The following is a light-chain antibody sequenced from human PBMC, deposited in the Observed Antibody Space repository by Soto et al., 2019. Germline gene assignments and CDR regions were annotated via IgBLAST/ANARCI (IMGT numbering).Light chain of an antibody. V-gene: IGKV3-11*01. CDR2: DAS. Sequence: EIVLTQSPATLSLSPGERATLSCRASQSVSSYLAWYQQKPGQAPRLLIYDASNRATGIPARFSGSGSGTDFTLTINSLXPEDFAVYYCQQRSNWPPYTFGQGTKVDIK. CDR3: QQRSNWPPYT. CDR1: QSVSSY. J-gene: IGKJ2*01.